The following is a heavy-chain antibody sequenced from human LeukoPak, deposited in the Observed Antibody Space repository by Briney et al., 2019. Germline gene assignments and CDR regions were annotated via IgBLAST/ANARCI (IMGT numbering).Heavy chain of an antibody. CDR2: VYSSGST. CDR1: GGSISRSY. V-gene: IGHV4-4*07. J-gene: IGHJ5*02. CDR3: ARDARYYDSTGYSSSYFDP. D-gene: IGHD3-22*01. Sequence: SETLSLTCTVSGGSISRSYWSWIRQPAGKGLEWIGRVYSSGSTNYNPSLKSRVTMSVDTSKNQFSLKLNSVTAADTAVYYCARDARYYDSTGYSSSYFDPWGQGTLVTVSS.